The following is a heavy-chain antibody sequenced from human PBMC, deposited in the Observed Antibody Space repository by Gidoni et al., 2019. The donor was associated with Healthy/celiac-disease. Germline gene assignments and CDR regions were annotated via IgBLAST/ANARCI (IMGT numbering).Heavy chain of an antibody. V-gene: IGHV1-69*02. J-gene: IGHJ3*02. CDR2: IIPILGIA. Sequence: QVQLVQSGAEVKKPGSSVKVSCKASGGTFSSYTISWVRQAPGQGLEWMGRIIPILGIANYAQKFQGRVTITADKSTSTAYMELSSLRSEDTAVYYCARGDVDGYNLPGAFDIWGQGTMVTVSS. CDR1: GGTFSSYT. D-gene: IGHD5-12*01. CDR3: ARGDVDGYNLPGAFDI.